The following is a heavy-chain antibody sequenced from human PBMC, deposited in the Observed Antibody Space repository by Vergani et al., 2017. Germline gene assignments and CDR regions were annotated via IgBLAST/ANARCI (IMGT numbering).Heavy chain of an antibody. D-gene: IGHD6-19*01. CDR1: GFTFSSYS. J-gene: IGHJ6*03. CDR3: ARVLDSSGWSYYYYYYMDV. Sequence: EVQLVESGGGLVKPGGSLRLSCAASGFTFSSYSMNWVRQAPGKGLEWVSSISSSSSYIYYADSVKGRFTISRDNAKTSLYLQMNSLRAEDTAVYYWARVLDSSGWSYYYYYYMDVWGKGTTVTVSS. V-gene: IGHV3-21*01. CDR2: ISSSSSYI.